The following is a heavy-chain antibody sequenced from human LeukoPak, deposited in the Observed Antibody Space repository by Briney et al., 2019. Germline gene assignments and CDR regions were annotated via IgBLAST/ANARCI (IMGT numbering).Heavy chain of an antibody. CDR2: IRPMNSDM. J-gene: IGHJ4*02. CDR1: GYNFNTYW. Sequence: GESLKISCKGSGYNFNTYWVAWVRQLPGKGLEWMGIIRPMNSDMRYSPSFQGQVTISADRSINTAYLQWSSLTASDTAMYYCARNRFSDYWGQGTLVTVSS. V-gene: IGHV5-51*01. CDR3: ARNRFSDY.